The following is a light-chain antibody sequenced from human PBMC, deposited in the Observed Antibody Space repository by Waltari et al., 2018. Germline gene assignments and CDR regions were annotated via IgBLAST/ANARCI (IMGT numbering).Light chain of an antibody. CDR1: QSILYSSNNKNY. CDR3: QQYYSGRT. Sequence: DIVMTQSPDSLAVSLGERATINCKSSQSILYSSNNKNYLAWYQQRPGQPPKLLISWASTLESGVPDRFSGSGSETDFTLTISSLQAEDVAVYYCQQYYSGRTFGQGTKVEIK. J-gene: IGKJ1*01. V-gene: IGKV4-1*01. CDR2: WAS.